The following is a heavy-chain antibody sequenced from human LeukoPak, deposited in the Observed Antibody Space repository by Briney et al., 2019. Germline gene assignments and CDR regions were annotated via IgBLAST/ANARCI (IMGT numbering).Heavy chain of an antibody. Sequence: ASVKVSCKASGYTFTSYGISWVRQAPGPGLEWMGWISAYSGNTNYAQKLQGRVTMTTDTSTSTAYMELRSLRSDDTAVYYCARVVVTAAGTLSAFDIWGQGTMVTVSS. D-gene: IGHD6-13*01. J-gene: IGHJ3*02. CDR1: GYTFTSYG. CDR3: ARVVVTAAGTLSAFDI. CDR2: ISAYSGNT. V-gene: IGHV1-18*01.